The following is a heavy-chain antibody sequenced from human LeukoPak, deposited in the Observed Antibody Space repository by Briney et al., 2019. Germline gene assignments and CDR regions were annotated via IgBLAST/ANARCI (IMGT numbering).Heavy chain of an antibody. CDR3: ARAPSGGSWYPTNRGDWFDP. CDR2: ISSSSSYI. J-gene: IGHJ5*02. Sequence: GGSLRLSCAASGFTFSSYSMNWVRQAPGKGLEWVSPISSSSSYIYYADSVKGRFTISRVNAKTSLYLQMNSLRAEDTAVYYCARAPSGGSWYPTNRGDWFDPWGQGTLVTVSS. CDR1: GFTFSSYS. V-gene: IGHV3-21*01. D-gene: IGHD6-13*01.